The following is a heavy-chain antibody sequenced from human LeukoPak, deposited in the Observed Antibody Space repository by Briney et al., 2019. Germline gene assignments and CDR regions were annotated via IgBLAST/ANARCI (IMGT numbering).Heavy chain of an antibody. V-gene: IGHV1-69*04. CDR2: IIPILGIA. Sequence: SVKVSCKASGGTFSSYAISWVRQAPGQGLEWMGRIIPILGIANYAQKFQGRVTITADKSTSTAYMELSSLRSEDTAVYYCARANLYYYDSSGYYGGDFDYWGQGTLVTVSS. D-gene: IGHD3-22*01. CDR1: GGTFSSYA. J-gene: IGHJ4*02. CDR3: ARANLYYYDSSGYYGGDFDY.